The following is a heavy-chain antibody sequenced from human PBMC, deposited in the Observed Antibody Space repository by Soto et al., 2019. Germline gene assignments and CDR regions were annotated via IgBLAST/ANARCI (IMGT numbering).Heavy chain of an antibody. Sequence: SETLSLTCTVSGGSINSGGYYWSWIRQHPGKGLEWIGYIQYSGNTIYNPSLKSRVSISVDTSKNQFSLKVNSVTAADTAVYYCARAPYDTGGRIFQQWGQGTLVTVSS. V-gene: IGHV4-31*03. CDR2: IQYSGNT. J-gene: IGHJ1*01. D-gene: IGHD3-22*01. CDR3: ARAPYDTGGRIFQQ. CDR1: GGSINSGGYY.